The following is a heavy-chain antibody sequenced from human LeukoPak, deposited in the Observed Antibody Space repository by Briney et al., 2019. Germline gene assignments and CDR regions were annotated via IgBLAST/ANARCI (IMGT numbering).Heavy chain of an antibody. CDR2: ISGSGGST. CDR3: AKEPQPLYCSSTSCSYFDY. V-gene: IGHV3-23*01. D-gene: IGHD2-2*01. Sequence: GGSLRLSCAASGFTFSSYAMSWVRQAPGKGLEWVSAISGSGGSTYYADSVKGRFTISRDNSKNTLYLQMNSLRAEDTAVYYCAKEPQPLYCSSTSCSYFDYWGQGTLVTVSS. J-gene: IGHJ4*02. CDR1: GFTFSSYA.